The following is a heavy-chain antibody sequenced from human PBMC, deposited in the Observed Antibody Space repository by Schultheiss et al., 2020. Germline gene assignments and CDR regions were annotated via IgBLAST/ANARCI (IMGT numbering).Heavy chain of an antibody. CDR2: ISYDGSNK. V-gene: IGHV3-30*04. CDR3: AKDGRERPSDY. J-gene: IGHJ4*02. CDR1: GFTFSSYA. Sequence: GGSLRLSCAASGFTFSSYAMHWVRQAPGKGLEWVAVISYDGSNKYYADSVKGRFTISRDNSKNSLYLQMNSLRAEDTAVYYCAKDGRERPSDYWGQGTLVTVSS. D-gene: IGHD1-1*01.